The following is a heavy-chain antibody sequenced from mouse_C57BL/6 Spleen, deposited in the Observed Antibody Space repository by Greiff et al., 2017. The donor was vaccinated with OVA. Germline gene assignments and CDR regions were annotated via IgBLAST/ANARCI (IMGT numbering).Heavy chain of an antibody. Sequence: EVKLMESGGGLVKPGGSLKLSCAASGFTFSDYGMHWVRQAPEKGLEWVAYISSGSSTIYYADTVKGRFTISRDNAKNTLFLQMTSLRSEDTAMYYCARPVYYGNYGFAYWGQGTLVTVSA. CDR2: ISSGSSTI. CDR1: GFTFSDYG. D-gene: IGHD2-1*01. V-gene: IGHV5-17*01. J-gene: IGHJ3*01. CDR3: ARPVYYGNYGFAY.